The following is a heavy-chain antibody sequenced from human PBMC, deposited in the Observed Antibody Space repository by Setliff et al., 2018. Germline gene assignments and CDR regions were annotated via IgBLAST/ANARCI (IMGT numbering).Heavy chain of an antibody. CDR2: INPGNGNT. V-gene: IGHV1-18*01. CDR1: GYTFTSYG. J-gene: IGHJ4*02. CDR3: ARDSGLATDY. D-gene: IGHD6-19*01. Sequence: ASVKVSCKSSGYTFTSYGINWVRQAPGQGLEWMGWINPGNGNTKYSQKFQGRVTITRDTSTSTAYMELRSLRSDDTAVYYCARDSGLATDYWGQGTLVTVSS.